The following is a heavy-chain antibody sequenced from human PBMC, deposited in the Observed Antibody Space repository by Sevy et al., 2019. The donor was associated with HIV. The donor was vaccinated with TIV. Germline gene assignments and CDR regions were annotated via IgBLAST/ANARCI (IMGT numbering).Heavy chain of an antibody. CDR2: ISGSGGST. V-gene: IGHV3-23*01. CDR3: AKKPDYYYDSSGYYDYFDY. Sequence: GGSLRLSCAASGFTFSSYGMHWVRQAPGKGLEWVSAISGSGGSTYYADSVKGRFTISRDNSKNTLYLQMNSLRAEDTAVYYCAKKPDYYYDSSGYYDYFDYWGQGTLVTVSS. J-gene: IGHJ4*02. CDR1: GFTFSSYG. D-gene: IGHD3-22*01.